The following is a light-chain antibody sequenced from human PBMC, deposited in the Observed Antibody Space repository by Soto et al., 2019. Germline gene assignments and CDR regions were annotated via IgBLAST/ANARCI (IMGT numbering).Light chain of an antibody. Sequence: DIVMTQSPLSLPATPGEPASISCRSSQSLQHSNGYNSLDWHLQKPGQSPQLLRYLGSNRASGVADRGSSSGSVTDVTLKISIVEAEDVGVYYCMQALLTPITFCQGTRLEIK. CDR2: LGS. CDR1: QSLQHSNGYNS. CDR3: MQALLTPIT. J-gene: IGKJ5*01. V-gene: IGKV2-28*01.